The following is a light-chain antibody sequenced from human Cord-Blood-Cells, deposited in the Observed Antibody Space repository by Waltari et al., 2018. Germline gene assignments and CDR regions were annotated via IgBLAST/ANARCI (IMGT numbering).Light chain of an antibody. CDR2: SNN. Sequence: QSVLTQPPSASGTPGQRVTISCSGSSSNIGSNTVNWYQQLPGTAPKLLIYSNNQRPSGVPDRFSGTKPGTSASLAISGLQSEGEADYYCAAWDDSLNGPVLGGGTQLTVL. CDR1: SSNIGSNT. V-gene: IGLV1-44*01. CDR3: AAWDDSLNGPV. J-gene: IGLJ7*01.